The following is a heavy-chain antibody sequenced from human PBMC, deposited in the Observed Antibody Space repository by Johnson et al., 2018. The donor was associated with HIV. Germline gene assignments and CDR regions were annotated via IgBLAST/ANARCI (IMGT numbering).Heavy chain of an antibody. V-gene: IGHV3-74*02. D-gene: IGHD6-13*01. Sequence: MQLVESGGGVVQPGRSLRVSCGASGFTFSSYDMHWVRQVPGKGLMWVSRISGDGSSANYADSVKGRFTISRDNAKNTLYLQMNSLRAEDTAVYYCARSWGIADIWGQGTMVTVSS. J-gene: IGHJ3*02. CDR1: GFTFSSYD. CDR3: ARSWGIADI. CDR2: ISGDGSSA.